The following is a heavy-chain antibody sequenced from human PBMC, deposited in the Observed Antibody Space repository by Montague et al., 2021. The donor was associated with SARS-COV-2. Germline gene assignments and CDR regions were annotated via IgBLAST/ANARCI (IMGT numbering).Heavy chain of an antibody. CDR1: GGSISSYY. V-gene: IGHV4-59*12. Sequence: SETLSLTCTVSGGSISSYYWSWIRQPPGKGLEWIGYIYYSGSTNXXPSLKSRVTIAVDTSKNQVSLKLTSVTASDTAVFYCARSTVTNSPFGFSNKLRSRYNGMDVWGQGTTVTVSS. D-gene: IGHD4-17*01. J-gene: IGHJ6*02. CDR2: IYYSGST. CDR3: ARSTVTNSPFGFSNKLRSRYNGMDV.